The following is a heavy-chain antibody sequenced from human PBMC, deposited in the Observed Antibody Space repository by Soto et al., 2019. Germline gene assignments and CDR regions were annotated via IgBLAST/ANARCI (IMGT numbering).Heavy chain of an antibody. V-gene: IGHV1-69*01. CDR2: IIPIFGTA. CDR1: GGTFSSYS. CDR3: ARPFQSWPGGWYFDF. D-gene: IGHD3-16*01. J-gene: IGHJ2*01. Sequence: QVQLVQSGAEVKKPGSSVKVSCKASGGTFSSYSINWVRQAPGQGLEWMGGIIPIFGTANYVQKFQGRVTLTADESTSTAHMELSSLRNEDTAVYYCARPFQSWPGGWYFDFWGRGTLVTVSS.